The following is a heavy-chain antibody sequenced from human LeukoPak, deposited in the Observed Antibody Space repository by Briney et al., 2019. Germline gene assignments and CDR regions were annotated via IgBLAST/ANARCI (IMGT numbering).Heavy chain of an antibody. V-gene: IGHV1-2*02. D-gene: IGHD1-26*01. CDR1: GYTFTGYY. Sequence: ASVKVSCKASGYTFTGYYMHWVRQAPGQGLEWMGWINPNSGGTNCAQKFQGRVTMTRDTSISTAYMELSRLRSDDTAVYYCARDLSGSYLLYYFDYWGQGTLVTVSS. J-gene: IGHJ4*02. CDR3: ARDLSGSYLLYYFDY. CDR2: INPNSGGT.